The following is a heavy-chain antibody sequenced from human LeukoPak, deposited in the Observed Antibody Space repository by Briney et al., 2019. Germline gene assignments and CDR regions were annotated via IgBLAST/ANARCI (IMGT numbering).Heavy chain of an antibody. CDR3: ARIVRYYRYYYMDV. CDR1: GDSVSSNSAA. CDR2: TYYRSKWYN. Sequence: SQTLSLTCAISGDSVSSNSAAWNWIRQSPSRGLEWLGRTYYRSKWYNDYAVSVKSRITINPDTSKNQFSLKLSSVTAADTAVYYCARIVRYYRYYYMDVWGKGTTVTISS. D-gene: IGHD3-10*01. J-gene: IGHJ6*03. V-gene: IGHV6-1*01.